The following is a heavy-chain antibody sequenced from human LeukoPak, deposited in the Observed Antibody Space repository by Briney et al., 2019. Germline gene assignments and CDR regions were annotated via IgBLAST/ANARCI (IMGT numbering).Heavy chain of an antibody. Sequence: ASETLSLTCTVSGASISSSSYYWGWLRQPPGKGLEWYGRIYYSGSTYYNPFLKSRVTISVDTSKNQFSLKLSSVTAADTAVYYCARRDSEVVTAQANWFDPWGQGTLVTVSS. CDR3: ARRDSEVVTAQANWFDP. CDR2: IYYSGST. V-gene: IGHV4-39*01. CDR1: GASISSSSYY. D-gene: IGHD2-21*02. J-gene: IGHJ5*02.